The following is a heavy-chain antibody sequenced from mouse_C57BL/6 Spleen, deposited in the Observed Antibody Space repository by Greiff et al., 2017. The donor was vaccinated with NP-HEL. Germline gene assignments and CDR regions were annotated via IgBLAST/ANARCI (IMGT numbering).Heavy chain of an antibody. CDR1: GYSITSGYY. V-gene: IGHV3-6*01. J-gene: IGHJ3*01. CDR2: ISYDGSN. D-gene: IGHD2-3*01. CDR3: ARAGDGCYSLAWFAD. Sequence: VQLQQSGPGLVKPSQSLSLTCSVTGYSITSGYYWNWIRQFPGNKLEWMGYISYDGSNNYNPSLKNRISITRDTSKNQFFLKLNSVTTEDTATYYCARAGDGCYSLAWFADWGQGTLVTVSA.